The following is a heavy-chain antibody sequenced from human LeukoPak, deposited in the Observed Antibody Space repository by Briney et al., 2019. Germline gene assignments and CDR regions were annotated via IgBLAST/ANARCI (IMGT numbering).Heavy chain of an antibody. J-gene: IGHJ4*02. CDR3: ARVAAPIMYVDTAMFFDY. Sequence: SGRSLRLSCAASGFTFSSYAMHWVRQAPGKELEWVAVISYDGSNKYYADSVKGRFTISRDNSKNTLYLHMNSLRAEDTAVYYCARVAAPIMYVDTAMFFDYWGQGTLVTVSS. V-gene: IGHV3-30*04. CDR2: ISYDGSNK. CDR1: GFTFSSYA. D-gene: IGHD5-18*01.